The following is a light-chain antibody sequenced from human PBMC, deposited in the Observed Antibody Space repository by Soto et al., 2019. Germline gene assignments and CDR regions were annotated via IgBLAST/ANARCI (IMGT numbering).Light chain of an antibody. J-gene: IGKJ5*01. V-gene: IGKV1-13*02. Sequence: IQLTQSPSSLSVSVGDRVSITCRASQGISSALAWYQHKPGKPPKILIYDASSLQSGVPSRFSGSESGTECTLTISSLQPEDFATYYCQQLKSYPFTFGQGTRLEIK. CDR2: DAS. CDR1: QGISSA. CDR3: QQLKSYPFT.